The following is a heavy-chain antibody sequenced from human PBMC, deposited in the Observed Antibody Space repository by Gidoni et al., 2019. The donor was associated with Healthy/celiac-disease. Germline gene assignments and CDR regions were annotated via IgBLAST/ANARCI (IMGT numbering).Heavy chain of an antibody. J-gene: IGHJ5*02. Sequence: QVQLVQSGAEVKKPGSSVKVSCKASGGTFSSYAISWVRQTPGQGLEWRGGIIPIFGTANYAQKFQGRVTITADESTSTAYMELSSLRSEDTAVYYCARDRGSAAAPRGWFDPWGQGTLVTVSS. CDR3: ARDRGSAAAPRGWFDP. V-gene: IGHV1-69*01. CDR1: GGTFSSYA. D-gene: IGHD2-2*01. CDR2: IIPIFGTA.